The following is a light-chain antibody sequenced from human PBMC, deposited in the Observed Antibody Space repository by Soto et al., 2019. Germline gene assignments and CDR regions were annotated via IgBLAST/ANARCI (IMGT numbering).Light chain of an antibody. CDR3: QPHFRSPGW. Sequence: ATLSDKASQSVSSRSLAWYQQKPGQAPRLLIYGASSRATGIPDRFSGSGSGADFTHTISRLGLEDFAVYYFQPHFRSPGWFGQGTKVDI. CDR1: QSVSSRS. V-gene: IGKV3-20*01. J-gene: IGKJ1*01. CDR2: GAS.